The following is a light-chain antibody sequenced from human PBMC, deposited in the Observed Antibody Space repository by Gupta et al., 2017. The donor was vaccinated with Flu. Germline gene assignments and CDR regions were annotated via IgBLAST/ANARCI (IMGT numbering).Light chain of an antibody. J-gene: IGLJ3*02. CDR1: TGAVTYGHF. CDR2: STS. Sequence: GTVTLPCSSNTGAVTYGHFPDWIQQRAGQVHRALIYSTSDRHSWTPARFSSSLFGGKAALTVSGVQPEDEADYCCLLYYGGVGVFGGGTKLTVL. V-gene: IGLV7-43*01. CDR3: LLYYGGVGV.